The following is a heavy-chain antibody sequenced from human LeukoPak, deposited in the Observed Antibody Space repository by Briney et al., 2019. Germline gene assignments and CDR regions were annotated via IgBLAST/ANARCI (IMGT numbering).Heavy chain of an antibody. Sequence: GGSLRLSCAASGFTFSNYALHWVRQAPGKGLEWVAVISYDGSNKDYADSVKGRFTISRDNSKNTLYLQMNSLRAEDTAVYYCARRTVARYYYFDYWGQGTLVTVSS. D-gene: IGHD4-17*01. CDR2: ISYDGSNK. J-gene: IGHJ4*02. CDR3: ARRTVARYYYFDY. CDR1: GFTFSNYA. V-gene: IGHV3-30-3*01.